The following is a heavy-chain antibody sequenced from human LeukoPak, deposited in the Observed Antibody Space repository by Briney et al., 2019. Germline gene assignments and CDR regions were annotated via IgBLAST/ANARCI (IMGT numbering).Heavy chain of an antibody. Sequence: SETLSLTCAVYGGSFGGYYWNWIRQPPGKGLEWIGEINHSGSTNYNPSLKSRVTISVDTSKNQFSLKLSSVTAADTAVYYCARGHCGGDCYSGYYFDYWGQGTLVTVSS. CDR3: ARGHCGGDCYSGYYFDY. V-gene: IGHV4-34*01. CDR1: GGSFGGYY. CDR2: INHSGST. J-gene: IGHJ4*02. D-gene: IGHD2-21*02.